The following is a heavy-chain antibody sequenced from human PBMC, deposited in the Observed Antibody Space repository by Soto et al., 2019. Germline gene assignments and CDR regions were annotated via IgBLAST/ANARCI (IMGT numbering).Heavy chain of an antibody. Sequence: RLSCAASGFTFSSYSMNWVRQAPGKGLEWVSSISSSSSYIYYADSVKGRFTISRDNAKNSLYLQMNSLRAEDTAVYYCARDPTATTNWFDPWGQGTLVTVSS. V-gene: IGHV3-21*01. CDR3: ARDPTATTNWFDP. J-gene: IGHJ5*02. D-gene: IGHD2-21*02. CDR1: GFTFSSYS. CDR2: ISSSSSYI.